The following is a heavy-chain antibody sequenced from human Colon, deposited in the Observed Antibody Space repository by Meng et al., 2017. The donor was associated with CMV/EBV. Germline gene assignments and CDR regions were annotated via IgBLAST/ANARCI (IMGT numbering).Heavy chain of an antibody. Sequence: GGSLRLSCGASGFTFSRYWMTWVRQAPGKGLEWVANINQDGSEKHYVDSVKGRFTISRDAVKNSVFLQMNSLRAEDTAVYYCVRDDQPLLDNWGQGTLVTVSS. J-gene: IGHJ4*02. CDR2: INQDGSEK. CDR1: GFTFSRYW. CDR3: VRDDQPLLDN. V-gene: IGHV3-7*01.